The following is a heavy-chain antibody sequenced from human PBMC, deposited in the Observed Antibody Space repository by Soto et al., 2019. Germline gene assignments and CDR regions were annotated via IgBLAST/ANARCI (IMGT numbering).Heavy chain of an antibody. CDR1: GYSFSTSW. CDR2: IYPGDSDT. V-gene: IGHV5-51*01. CDR3: ARTTIAGIRGYFDY. Sequence: GESLKISCQGSGYSFSTSWIGWVRQMPGKGLEWMGIIYPGDSDTRYSPSFQGQVTISADKSISTAFLQWSSLKASDTATYYCARTTIAGIRGYFDYWGQGTLVTVSS. J-gene: IGHJ4*02. D-gene: IGHD2-21*01.